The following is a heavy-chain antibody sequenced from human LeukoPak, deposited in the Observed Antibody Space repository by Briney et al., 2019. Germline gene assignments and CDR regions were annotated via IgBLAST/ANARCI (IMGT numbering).Heavy chain of an antibody. CDR2: IHYSGII. J-gene: IGHJ2*01. CDR1: GGSISRSSYY. V-gene: IGHV4-39*01. CDR3: ARHQEVDFDL. Sequence: PSETLSLTCTVSGGSISRSSYYWGCIRQPPGKGLEWIGSIHYSGIIYYNPSLKSRVTISVDTSKNHFSLKLSFVTAADTAVYYCARHQEVDFDLWGRGTLVTVSS.